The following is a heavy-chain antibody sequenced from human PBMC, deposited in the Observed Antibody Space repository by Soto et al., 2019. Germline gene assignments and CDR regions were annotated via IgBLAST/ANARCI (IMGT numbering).Heavy chain of an antibody. V-gene: IGHV1-69*04. CDR1: GYTFTGYA. Sequence: SVKVSCKASGYTFTGYAMHWVRQAPGQGLEWMGRIIPILGIANYAQKFQGRVTITADKSTSTAYMELSSLRSEDTAVYYCARGNMTQEYWGQGTLVTVSS. D-gene: IGHD3-16*01. CDR2: IIPILGIA. CDR3: ARGNMTQEY. J-gene: IGHJ4*02.